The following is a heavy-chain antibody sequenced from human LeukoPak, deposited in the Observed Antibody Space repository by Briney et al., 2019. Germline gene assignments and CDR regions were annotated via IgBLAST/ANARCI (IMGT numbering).Heavy chain of an antibody. D-gene: IGHD6-6*01. CDR2: ISNSGRTI. CDR3: ARVIATRPHYHYYMDV. J-gene: IGHJ6*03. V-gene: IGHV3-11*04. Sequence: PGGSLRLSCAASGFTFSEHYMSWIRQAPGKGLEWVSYISNSGRTIYYADSVKGRFTISRGNAENSLYLQMNSLRAEDTAVYYCARVIATRPHYHYYMDVWGKGTTVAVSS. CDR1: GFTFSEHY.